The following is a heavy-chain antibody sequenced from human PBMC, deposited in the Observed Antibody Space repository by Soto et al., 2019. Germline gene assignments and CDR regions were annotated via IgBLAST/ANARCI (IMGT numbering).Heavy chain of an antibody. Sequence: GGSLRLSCVASGFPLSSYWMSWVRQAPGKGLEWVATIRHDGSEQFYVDSVRGRFTVSRDNTKNSLSLQMDNLRDEDTAVYYCATIFGVPRVFWGQRVLVTVS. CDR3: ATIFGVPRVF. CDR2: IRHDGSEQ. V-gene: IGHV3-7*01. CDR1: GFPLSSYW. D-gene: IGHD3-3*01. J-gene: IGHJ4*02.